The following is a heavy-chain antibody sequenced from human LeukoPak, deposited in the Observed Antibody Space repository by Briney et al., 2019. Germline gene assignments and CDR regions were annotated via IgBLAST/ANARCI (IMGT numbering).Heavy chain of an antibody. D-gene: IGHD2-15*01. V-gene: IGHV4-59*01. Sequence: SETLSLTCTVSGASIGSYYWTWIRQSPGKGPEYIGNVFYTGRTNYNPSLKSRVTVSLDTSKNQFSLRLNSVTAADTAVYYCARGWGYCSGGHCYFTYFDSWGQGSLVIVSS. CDR1: GASIGSYY. J-gene: IGHJ4*02. CDR2: VFYTGRT. CDR3: ARGWGYCSGGHCYFTYFDS.